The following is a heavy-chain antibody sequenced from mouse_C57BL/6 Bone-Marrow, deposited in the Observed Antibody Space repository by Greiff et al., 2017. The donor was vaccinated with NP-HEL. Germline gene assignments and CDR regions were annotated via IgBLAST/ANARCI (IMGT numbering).Heavy chain of an antibody. CDR3: GRKRVLRYYYGG. J-gene: IGHJ2*01. V-gene: IGHV1-53*01. CDR1: GYTFTSYW. CDR2: INPSNGGT. Sequence: QVHVKQSGTELVKPGASVKLSCKASGYTFTSYWMHWVKQRPGQGLEWIGNINPSNGGTNYNEKFTSKATLTVDKSSSTAYMQLSSLTSEDSSVFYRGRKRVLRYYYGGWGKGTTLTV. D-gene: IGHD1-1*01.